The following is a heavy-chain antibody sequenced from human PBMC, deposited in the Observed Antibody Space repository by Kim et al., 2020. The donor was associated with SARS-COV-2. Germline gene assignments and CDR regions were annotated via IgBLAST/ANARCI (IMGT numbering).Heavy chain of an antibody. CDR2: INPNSGGT. Sequence: ASVKVSCKASGYTFTGYYMHWVRQAPGQGLEWMGWINPNSGGTNYAQKFQGRVTMTRDTSISTAYMELSRLRSDDTAVYYCARGIVVVPAAPFDPWGQGTLVTVSS. J-gene: IGHJ5*02. D-gene: IGHD2-2*01. CDR1: GYTFTGYY. CDR3: ARGIVVVPAAPFDP. V-gene: IGHV1-2*02.